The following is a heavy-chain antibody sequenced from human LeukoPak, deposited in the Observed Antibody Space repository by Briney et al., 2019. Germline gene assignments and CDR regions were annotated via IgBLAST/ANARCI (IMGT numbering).Heavy chain of an antibody. CDR2: IGGSDGNT. CDR1: GFTFSSYA. CDR3: AKVQYSDYDMNFDS. J-gene: IGHJ4*02. Sequence: PGGSLRLSCAAPGFTFSSYAMSWVRQAPGMGLEWVSAIGGSDGNTYYADSVKGRFTISRDNSKNSLYLQINSLRADDTAVYYCAKVQYSDYDMNFDSWGQGTLVTVSS. V-gene: IGHV3-23*01. D-gene: IGHD5-12*01.